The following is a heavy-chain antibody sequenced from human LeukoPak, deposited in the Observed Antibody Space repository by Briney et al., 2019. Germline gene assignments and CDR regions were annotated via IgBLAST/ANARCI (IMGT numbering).Heavy chain of an antibody. CDR1: GFTFSSYS. D-gene: IGHD6-13*01. Sequence: PGRSLRLSCAASGFTFSSYSMNWVRQAPGKGLEWVSSISSSSSYIYYADSVKGRFTISRDNAKNSLYLQMNSLGAEDTAVYYCASNPPAAESYWGQGTLVTVSS. V-gene: IGHV3-21*01. CDR2: ISSSSSYI. J-gene: IGHJ4*02. CDR3: ASNPPAAESY.